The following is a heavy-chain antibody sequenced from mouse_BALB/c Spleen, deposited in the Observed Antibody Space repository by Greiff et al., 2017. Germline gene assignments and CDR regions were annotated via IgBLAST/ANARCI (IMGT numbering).Heavy chain of an antibody. CDR2: IDPANGNT. D-gene: IGHD2-1*01. J-gene: IGHJ3*01. Sequence: VQLQQSGAELVKPGASVKLSCTASGFNIKDTYMHWVKQRPEQGLEWIGRIDPANGNTKYDPKFQGKATITADTSSNTAYLQLSSLTSEDTAVYYCASGNYVGWFAYWGQGTLVTVSA. CDR3: ASGNYVGWFAY. V-gene: IGHV14-3*02. CDR1: GFNIKDTY.